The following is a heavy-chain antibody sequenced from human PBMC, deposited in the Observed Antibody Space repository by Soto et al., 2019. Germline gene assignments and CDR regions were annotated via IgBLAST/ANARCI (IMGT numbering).Heavy chain of an antibody. CDR1: GFIFNDYD. D-gene: IGHD2-15*01. V-gene: IGHV3-30*14. J-gene: IGHJ4*02. CDR2: VSLDGSKK. CDR3: ARGAIMVAISY. Sequence: GGSLRLSCAASGFIFNDYDMHWVRQAPGKGLGWVSGVSLDGSKKYYADSVQARFTTSXXXXXXTXYXPXXXLRTXDTAVYYCARGAIMVAISYWGQGSQVAVSS.